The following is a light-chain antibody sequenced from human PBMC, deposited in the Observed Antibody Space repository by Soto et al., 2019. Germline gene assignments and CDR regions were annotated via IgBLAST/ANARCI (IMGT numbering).Light chain of an antibody. J-gene: IGLJ1*01. CDR2: DVS. CDR1: SSDVGGYNY. V-gene: IGLV2-14*01. CDR3: SSYTSSSTLSLHV. Sequence: QSVLTQPASVSGSPGQSITISCTGTSSDVGGYNYVSWYQQHPGKAPKLMIYDVSNRPSGVSNRFSGSKSGNTASLTISGLQAEDEADYYCSSYTSSSTLSLHVFGTGTKVTVL.